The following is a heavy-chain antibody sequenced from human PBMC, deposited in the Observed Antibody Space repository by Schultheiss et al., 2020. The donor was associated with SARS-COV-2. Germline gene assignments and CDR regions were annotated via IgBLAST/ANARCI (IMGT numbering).Heavy chain of an antibody. CDR2: IYYSGST. D-gene: IGHD6-19*01. Sequence: SQTLSLTCTVSGGSISSYYWGWIRQPPGKGLEWIGSIYYSGSTYYNPSLKSRVTISVDTSKNQFSLKLSSVTAADTAVYYCARAAYSSAWYENWGQGTLVTVSS. CDR1: GGSISSYY. V-gene: IGHV4-39*07. J-gene: IGHJ4*02. CDR3: ARAAYSSAWYEN.